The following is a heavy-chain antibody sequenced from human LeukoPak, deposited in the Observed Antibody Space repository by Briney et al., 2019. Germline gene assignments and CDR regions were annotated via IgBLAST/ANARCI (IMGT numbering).Heavy chain of an antibody. D-gene: IGHD4-17*01. V-gene: IGHV3-33*01. J-gene: IGHJ6*02. CDR3: ARDPEQPHPTYGSPIFYGMDV. CDR2: IWYDGSNK. Sequence: GGSLRLSCAASGFTFSSYGMHWVRQAPGKGLEWVAVIWYDGSNKYYADSVKGRFTISRDNSKNTLYLQMNSLRAEDTAVYYCARDPEQPHPTYGSPIFYGMDVWGQGTTVTVSS. CDR1: GFTFSSYG.